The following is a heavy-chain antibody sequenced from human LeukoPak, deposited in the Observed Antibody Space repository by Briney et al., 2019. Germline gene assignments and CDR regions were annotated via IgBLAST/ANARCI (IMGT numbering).Heavy chain of an antibody. Sequence: GGSLRLSCAASGFTFSGYWMMWVRQTPGKGLEWVANIKQDGSVKQYVDSVKGRFTISRDNAKNSLYLQMDSLRAEDTAVYYCAKDDGWVQYANWGQGTLVTVSS. V-gene: IGHV3-7*03. CDR2: IKQDGSVK. CDR1: GFTFSGYW. CDR3: AKDDGWVQYAN. D-gene: IGHD5-24*01. J-gene: IGHJ4*02.